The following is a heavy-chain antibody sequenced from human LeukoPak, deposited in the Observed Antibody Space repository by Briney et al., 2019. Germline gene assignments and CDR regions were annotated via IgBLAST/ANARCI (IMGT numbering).Heavy chain of an antibody. V-gene: IGHV1-69*05. Sequence: VASVKVSCKASGGTFSTYAINWVRQAPGQGLEWMGGIIPIFGTANYAQKFQGRVTITTDESTSTAYMELSNLRSEDTAVYYCARVFARSGEISGSYYYYWGQGTLVTVSS. D-gene: IGHD1-26*01. J-gene: IGHJ4*02. CDR1: GGTFSTYA. CDR3: ARVFARSGEISGSYYYY. CDR2: IIPIFGTA.